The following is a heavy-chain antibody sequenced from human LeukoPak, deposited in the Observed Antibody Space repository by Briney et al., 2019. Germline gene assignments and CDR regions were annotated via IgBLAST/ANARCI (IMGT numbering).Heavy chain of an antibody. Sequence: GESLKISCKGSGYSFTNHWIGWVRQMPGKGLELMGIIYPDDSDTRYSPSFQGQVTISADKSINTAYLQWSSLKASDTAMYYCVRQYCSSTRCLFQLNPWRRGTLATVSS. CDR2: IYPDDSDT. D-gene: IGHD2-2*01. CDR3: VRQYCSSTRCLFQLNP. V-gene: IGHV5-51*01. J-gene: IGHJ5*02. CDR1: GYSFTNHW.